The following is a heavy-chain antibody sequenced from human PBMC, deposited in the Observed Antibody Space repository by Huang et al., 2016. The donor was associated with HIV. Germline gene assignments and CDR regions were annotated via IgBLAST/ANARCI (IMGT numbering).Heavy chain of an antibody. CDR2: IREEGGER. Sequence: EVQLVQSGGGLVQPGQSLTLSCAGSGFKFDFYWISWVRQAPWKGLEWVTNIREEGGERHYGGPVKGRFTISRDNAKKSVYLQMDSLRVDDTAVYFCARGGSGYDYWGQGSLVTVSS. V-gene: IGHV3-7*01. CDR3: ARGGSGYDY. CDR1: GFKFDFYW. J-gene: IGHJ4*02. D-gene: IGHD5-12*01.